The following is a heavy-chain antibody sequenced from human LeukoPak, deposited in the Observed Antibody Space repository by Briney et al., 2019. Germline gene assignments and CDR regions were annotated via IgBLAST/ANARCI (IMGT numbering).Heavy chain of an antibody. CDR1: GGSISSSSYY. CDR3: ARDVGSYSGSFGEYYFDY. J-gene: IGHJ4*02. Sequence: SETLSLTCTVSGGSISSSSYYWGWIRQPPGKGLEWIGSIYYSGSTYYNPSLKSRVTISVDTSKNQFSLKLSSVTAADTAVYYCARDVGSYSGSFGEYYFDYWGQGTLVTVSS. CDR2: IYYSGST. D-gene: IGHD1-26*01. V-gene: IGHV4-39*07.